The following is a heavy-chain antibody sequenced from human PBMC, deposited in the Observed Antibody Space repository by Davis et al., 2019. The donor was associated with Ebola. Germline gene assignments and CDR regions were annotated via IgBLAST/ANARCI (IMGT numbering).Heavy chain of an antibody. D-gene: IGHD5-24*01. CDR2: TSYDGSYQ. CDR1: GFTLRSYG. CDR3: VKDQLLVAEYYFES. J-gene: IGHJ4*02. Sequence: GESLKISCAASGFTLRSYGMHWVRQAPGKGLEWVAITSYDGSYQHYADSVTGRFTISRDNSRSTVSLQMNSLRPEDTAVYYCVKDQLLVAEYYFESWGQGTLVTVSS. V-gene: IGHV3-30*18.